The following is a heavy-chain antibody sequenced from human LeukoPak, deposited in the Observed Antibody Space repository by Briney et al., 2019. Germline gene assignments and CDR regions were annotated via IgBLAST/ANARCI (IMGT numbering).Heavy chain of an antibody. D-gene: IGHD3-22*01. CDR3: ARGEPGDSSGYYPYYLDY. Sequence: PSETLSLTCTVSGGSISSYYWSWIRQPSGKGLEWIGYIYYSGSTNYNPSLKSRVTISVDTSKNQFSLKLSSVTAADTAVYYCARGEPGDSSGYYPYYLDYWGQGTLVTVSS. CDR1: GGSISSYY. CDR2: IYYSGST. V-gene: IGHV4-59*08. J-gene: IGHJ4*02.